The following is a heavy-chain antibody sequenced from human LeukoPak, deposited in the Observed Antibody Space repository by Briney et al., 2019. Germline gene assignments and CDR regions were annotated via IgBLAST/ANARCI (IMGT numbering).Heavy chain of an antibody. D-gene: IGHD3-10*01. Sequence: ASVKVSCKASGYTFTGYYMHWVRQAPGQGLEWMGWINPNSGGTNYAQKFQGWVTMTRDTSISTAYMELSRLRSDDTAVYYCAREGIWFGELFAHLGYYYGMDVWGQGTTVTVSS. V-gene: IGHV1-2*04. CDR2: INPNSGGT. CDR3: AREGIWFGELFAHLGYYYGMDV. CDR1: GYTFTGYY. J-gene: IGHJ6*02.